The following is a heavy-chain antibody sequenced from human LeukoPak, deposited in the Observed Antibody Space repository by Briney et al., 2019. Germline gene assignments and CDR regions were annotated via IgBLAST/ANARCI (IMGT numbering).Heavy chain of an antibody. CDR1: GGSFSSYY. Sequence: SETLSLTCTVSGGSFSSYYWSWIRQPPGKGLEWVGYIYYSGSTNYNPSLKSRVTISVDTSKNQFSLKLSSVTAADTAVYYCARDSPSYCSSTSCYRWFDPWGQGTLVTVSS. D-gene: IGHD2-2*02. CDR2: IYYSGST. J-gene: IGHJ5*02. V-gene: IGHV4-59*01. CDR3: ARDSPSYCSSTSCYRWFDP.